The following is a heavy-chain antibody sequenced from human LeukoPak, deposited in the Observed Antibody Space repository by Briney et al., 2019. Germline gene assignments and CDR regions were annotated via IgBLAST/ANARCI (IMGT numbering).Heavy chain of an antibody. D-gene: IGHD3-22*01. J-gene: IGHJ4*02. Sequence: LETLSLTCTVSGGSLSSYYWSWIRQPPGKGLEWIGYIYYSGRTKYNPSLKSRVTISVDTSKNQFSLKLSSVTAADTAVYYCAVGHYYHSSGYLFDSWGQGALVTLSS. CDR3: AVGHYYHSSGYLFDS. V-gene: IGHV4-59*08. CDR1: GGSLSSYY. CDR2: IYYSGRT.